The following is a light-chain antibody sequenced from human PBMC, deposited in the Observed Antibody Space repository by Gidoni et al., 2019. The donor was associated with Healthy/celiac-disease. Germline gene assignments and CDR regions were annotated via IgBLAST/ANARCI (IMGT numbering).Light chain of an antibody. CDR1: QIISSY. J-gene: IGKJ1*01. Sequence: DIQMTQSPSSLSASVGDRVTITCRASQIISSYLNWYQQKPGKAPKLLLYAASSLQSGVPSRFSGSGSGTDFTLTISSLQPEDFATYYCQQSYSTPWTFGQGTKVEIK. V-gene: IGKV1-39*01. CDR2: AAS. CDR3: QQSYSTPWT.